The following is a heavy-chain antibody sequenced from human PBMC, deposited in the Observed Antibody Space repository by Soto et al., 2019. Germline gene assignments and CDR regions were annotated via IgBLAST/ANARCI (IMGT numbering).Heavy chain of an antibody. J-gene: IGHJ6*04. CDR2: ISASGDRT. V-gene: IGHV3-23*01. D-gene: IGHD1-26*01. CDR1: GFTFSSYA. CDR3: AKILPTTDYYWYGLDV. Sequence: GGSLRLSCLASGFTFSSYAMDWVRQAPGKGLESISSISASGDRTYYADSVKGRFTISRDNSRNLLYLQMNSLRAEDTAIYYCAKILPTTDYYWYGLDVWGEADEVTVSS.